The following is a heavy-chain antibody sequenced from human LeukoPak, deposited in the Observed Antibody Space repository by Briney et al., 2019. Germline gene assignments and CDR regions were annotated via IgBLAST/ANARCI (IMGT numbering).Heavy chain of an antibody. J-gene: IGHJ4*02. V-gene: IGHV1-46*01. CDR2: INPSGGST. CDR1: GYTFTSYY. D-gene: IGHD2-15*01. CDR3: AVLGYCSGGSCYPHDVFDY. Sequence: ASVKVSCKASGYTFTSYYMHWVRQAPGQGLEWMGIINPSGGSTSYAQKFQGRVTMTRDTSTSTVYMELSSLRFEDTAVYYCAVLGYCSGGSCYPHDVFDYWGQGTLVTVSS.